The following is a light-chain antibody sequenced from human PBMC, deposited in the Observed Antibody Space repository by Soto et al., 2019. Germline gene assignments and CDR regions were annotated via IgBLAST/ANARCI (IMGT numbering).Light chain of an antibody. V-gene: IGKV3-11*01. CDR3: QERTGWPPWT. Sequence: EVLMTQSPATLSVSPGERATLSCRASQSVSSYLAWYQQKPGQAPRLLIYGASTRATGIPVRFSGSGSGTDFTLTISSLEPEDFAVYYCQERTGWPPWTFGQGTKVDI. CDR2: GAS. CDR1: QSVSSY. J-gene: IGKJ1*01.